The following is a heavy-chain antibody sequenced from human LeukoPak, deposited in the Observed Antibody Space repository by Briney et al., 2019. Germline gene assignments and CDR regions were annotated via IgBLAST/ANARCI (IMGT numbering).Heavy chain of an antibody. V-gene: IGHV4-4*02. D-gene: IGHD1-26*01. CDR2: IYHSGST. CDR3: ARGGGSYYADY. CDR1: GGSISSSNW. J-gene: IGHJ4*02. Sequence: SGTLSLTCAVSGGSISSSNWWSWVRQPPGKGLEWIGEIYHSGSTNYNPSLKSRVTISVDTSKNQFSLKLSSVTAADTAVYYCARGGGSYYADYWGQGTLVTVSS.